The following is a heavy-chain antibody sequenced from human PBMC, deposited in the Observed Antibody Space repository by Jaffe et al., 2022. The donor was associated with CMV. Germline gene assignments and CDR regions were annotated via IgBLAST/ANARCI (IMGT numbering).Heavy chain of an antibody. CDR1: GGSISSYY. V-gene: IGHV4-59*01. CDR2: IYYSGST. CDR3: ARVRPNYYDSSGYYSFFDY. D-gene: IGHD3-22*01. J-gene: IGHJ4*02. Sequence: QVQLQESGPGLVKPSETLSLTCTVSGGSISSYYWSWIRQPPGKGLEWIGYIYYSGSTNYNPSLKSRVTISVDTSKNQFSLKLSSVTAADTAVYYCARVRPNYYDSSGYYSFFDYWGQGTLVTVSS.